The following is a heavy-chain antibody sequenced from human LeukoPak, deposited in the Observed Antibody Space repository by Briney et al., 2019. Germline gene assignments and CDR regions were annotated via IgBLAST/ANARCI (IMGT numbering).Heavy chain of an antibody. Sequence: PGGSLRLSCAASGFTVSSNYMSWVRQAPGKGLEWVSVIYSGGSTYYADSVKGRFTISRDNSKNTLYLQMNSLRAEDTAVYYCARPTNYDSSGYYDYWGQGTLVTVSS. D-gene: IGHD3-22*01. CDR2: IYSGGST. CDR3: ARPTNYDSSGYYDY. J-gene: IGHJ4*02. CDR1: GFTVSSNY. V-gene: IGHV3-66*04.